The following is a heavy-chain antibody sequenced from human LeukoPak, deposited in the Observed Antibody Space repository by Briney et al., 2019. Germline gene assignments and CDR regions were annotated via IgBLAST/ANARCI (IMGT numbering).Heavy chain of an antibody. D-gene: IGHD6-6*01. CDR1: GFTFSNYG. CDR2: ISSTSTNI. CDR3: ARGGAARPDY. Sequence: GGSLRLSCAASGFTFSNYGMNWFRQAPGKGLEWVSYISSTSTNINYADSVRGRFTISRDNAKRSLYLQMNSLRVEDRAVYYCARGGAARPDYWGQGTLVTVSS. V-gene: IGHV3-48*04. J-gene: IGHJ4*02.